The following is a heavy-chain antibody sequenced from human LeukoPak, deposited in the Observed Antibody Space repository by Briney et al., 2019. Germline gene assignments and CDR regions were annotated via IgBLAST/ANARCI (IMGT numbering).Heavy chain of an antibody. D-gene: IGHD1-26*01. Sequence: VASVKVSCKASGYTFTGYYMHWVRQAPGQGLEWMGWINPNSGGTNYAQKFQGRVTITTDESTSTAYMELSSLRSEDTAVYYCARKYGGATLRFDPWGQGTLVTVSS. CDR1: GYTFTGYY. CDR3: ARKYGGATLRFDP. J-gene: IGHJ5*02. CDR2: INPNSGGT. V-gene: IGHV1-2*02.